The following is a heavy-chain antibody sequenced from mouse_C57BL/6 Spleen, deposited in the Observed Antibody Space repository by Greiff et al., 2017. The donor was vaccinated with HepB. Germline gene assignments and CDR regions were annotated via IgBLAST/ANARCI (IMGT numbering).Heavy chain of an antibody. CDR2: ISYDGSN. Sequence: EVHLVESGPGLVKPSQSLSLTCSVTGYSITSGYYWNWIRQFPGNKLEWMGYISYDGSNNYNPSLKNRISITRDTSKNQFFLKLNSVTTEDTATYYCARVGWYFDVWGTGTTVTVSS. CDR1: GYSITSGYY. J-gene: IGHJ1*03. CDR3: ARVGWYFDV. V-gene: IGHV3-6*01.